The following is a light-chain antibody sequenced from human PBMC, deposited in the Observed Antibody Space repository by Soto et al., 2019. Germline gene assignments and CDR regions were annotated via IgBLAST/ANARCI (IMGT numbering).Light chain of an antibody. Sequence: DVVMTQSPLSLPVTLGQPASISCRSSQSLVYSDGIAYLNWFHQRPGQSPRRLIYRASNRDSGVPDRFSGSGSGTDFTLKISRVEAEDVGVYYFMQGTHWPPTFGPGNKVEIK. CDR1: QSLVYSDGIAY. CDR2: RAS. CDR3: MQGTHWPPT. V-gene: IGKV2-30*01. J-gene: IGKJ1*01.